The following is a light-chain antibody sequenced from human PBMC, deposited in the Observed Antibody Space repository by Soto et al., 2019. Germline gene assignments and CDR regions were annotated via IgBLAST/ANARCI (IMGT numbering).Light chain of an antibody. CDR3: QQSYSTRPLT. CDR1: QSISSY. Sequence: DIQMTQSPSSLSASVGDRVTITCRASQSISSYLNWYQQKPGKAPKLLIYAASSLQSGVPSRFSGSGSGTDFTLPISSLQPEDFATYYCQQSYSTRPLTFGGGTKVEIK. J-gene: IGKJ4*01. CDR2: AAS. V-gene: IGKV1-39*01.